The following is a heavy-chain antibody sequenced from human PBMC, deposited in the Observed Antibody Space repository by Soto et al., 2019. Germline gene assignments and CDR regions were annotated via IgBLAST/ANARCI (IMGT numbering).Heavy chain of an antibody. CDR3: ARVYDEVVTGVFDY. V-gene: IGHV1-46*02. CDR2: INPSGGST. J-gene: IGHJ4*02. CDR1: GYTCNSYY. Sequence: QVQLVQSGAEVKKPGASVTVSCKASGYTCNSYYMHWVRQAPGQGLEGMGIINPSGGSTYYAHKVHGSVTMTRDTSASTVYMELSSLIYDDTALYYCARVYDEVVTGVFDYCGQGTLVTVSS. D-gene: IGHD7-27*01.